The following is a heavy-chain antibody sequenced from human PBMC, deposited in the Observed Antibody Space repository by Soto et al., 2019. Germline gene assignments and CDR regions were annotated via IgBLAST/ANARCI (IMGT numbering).Heavy chain of an antibody. J-gene: IGHJ6*02. V-gene: IGHV1-18*04. CDR2: ISVYTGNT. D-gene: IGHD2-8*01. Sequence: QVQLVQSGGEVTKPGASVKVSCKSSGYTSTSYGVSWVRQAPGQGLEWLGWISVYTGNTKQAQKFQDRVTLTTEASTGTASLELRDLRSDDTAVYYCARDRCTTDRSYTHHFDVWGQGTTVTVSS. CDR3: ARDRCTTDRSYTHHFDV. CDR1: GYTSTSYG.